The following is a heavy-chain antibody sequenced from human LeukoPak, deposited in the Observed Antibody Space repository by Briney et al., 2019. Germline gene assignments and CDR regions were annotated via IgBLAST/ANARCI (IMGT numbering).Heavy chain of an antibody. D-gene: IGHD5-24*01. CDR2: ISYDGSNK. Sequence: GGSLRLSCAASGFTFSSYGMHWVRQAPGKGLEWVAVISYDGSNKYYADSVKGRFTISRDNSKNTLYLQMNSLRAEDTAVYYCAKEGPLQSIDYWDQGTLVTVSS. CDR3: AKEGPLQSIDY. J-gene: IGHJ4*02. CDR1: GFTFSSYG. V-gene: IGHV3-30*18.